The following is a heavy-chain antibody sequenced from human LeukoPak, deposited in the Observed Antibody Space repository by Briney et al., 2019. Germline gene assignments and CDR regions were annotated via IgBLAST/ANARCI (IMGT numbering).Heavy chain of an antibody. CDR3: ARGLLRSFDY. CDR1: GYTFTSYG. Sequence: GASVKVSCKASGYTFTSYGISWVRQAPGQGLEWMGGIIPIFGTANYAQKFQGRVTITADESTSTAYTELSSLRSEDTAVYYCARGLLRSFDYWGQGTLVTVSS. J-gene: IGHJ4*02. CDR2: IIPIFGTA. V-gene: IGHV1-69*13. D-gene: IGHD3-3*01.